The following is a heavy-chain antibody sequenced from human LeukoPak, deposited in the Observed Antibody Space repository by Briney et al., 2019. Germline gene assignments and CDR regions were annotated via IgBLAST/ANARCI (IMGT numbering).Heavy chain of an antibody. CDR3: AKELGYGKGYCSGGSCYSAFDY. Sequence: GGSLRLSCAASGFTFSSYWMSWVRQAPGKGLEWVSAISGSGGSTYYADSVKGRFTISRDNSKNTLYLQMNSLRAEDTAVYYCAKELGYGKGYCSGGSCYSAFDYWGQGTLVTVSS. V-gene: IGHV3-23*01. CDR1: GFTFSSYW. J-gene: IGHJ4*02. CDR2: ISGSGGST. D-gene: IGHD2-15*01.